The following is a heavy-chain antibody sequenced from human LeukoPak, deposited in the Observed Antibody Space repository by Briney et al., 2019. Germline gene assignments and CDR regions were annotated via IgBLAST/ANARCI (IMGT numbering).Heavy chain of an antibody. V-gene: IGHV3-30-3*01. Sequence: GGSLRLSCEASGFTFSSYSMHWVRQAPGKGLEWVAVISFDGGHRYYADSVKGRFTISRDNAKNSLYLQMNSLRAEDTAVYYCARVRDILTGYLTYYFGYWGQGTLVTVSS. CDR1: GFTFSSYS. J-gene: IGHJ4*02. D-gene: IGHD3-9*01. CDR2: ISFDGGHR. CDR3: ARVRDILTGYLTYYFGY.